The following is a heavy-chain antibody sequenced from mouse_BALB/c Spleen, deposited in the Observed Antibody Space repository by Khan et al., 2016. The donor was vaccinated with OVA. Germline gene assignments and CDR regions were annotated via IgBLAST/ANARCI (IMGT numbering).Heavy chain of an antibody. Sequence: VQLVESGPELKKPGETVKISCKASGYTFRNNGMNWVKQTPGKGLKWMGWINTYTGDPTYADDFKGRFAFSLETSADTAYLQINNLKNEDTATXFCARVGYNGTMDSWGQGTSVTVSS. D-gene: IGHD2-14*01. CDR2: INTYTGDP. CDR3: ARVGYNGTMDS. V-gene: IGHV9-3-1*01. CDR1: GYTFRNNG. J-gene: IGHJ4*01.